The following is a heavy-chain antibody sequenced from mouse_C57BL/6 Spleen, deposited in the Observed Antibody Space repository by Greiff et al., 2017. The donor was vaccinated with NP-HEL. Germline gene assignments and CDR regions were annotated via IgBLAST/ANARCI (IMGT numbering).Heavy chain of an antibody. CDR2: IDPSDSYT. D-gene: IGHD1-1*01. Sequence: QVQLQQPGAELVKPGASVKLSCKASGYTFTSYWMQWVKQRPGQGLEWIGEIDPSDSYTNYNQKFKGKATLTVDTSSSTAYMQLSSLTSEDSAVYYCARARDYSSSPWFAYWGQGTLVTVSA. CDR3: ARARDYSSSPWFAY. V-gene: IGHV1-50*01. CDR1: GYTFTSYW. J-gene: IGHJ3*01.